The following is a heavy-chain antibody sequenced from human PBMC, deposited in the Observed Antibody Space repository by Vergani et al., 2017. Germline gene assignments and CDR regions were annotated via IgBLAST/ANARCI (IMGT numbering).Heavy chain of an antibody. V-gene: IGHV3-49*05. Sequence: VRLQESGPGLVKPSETLSLTCSVSGGSMSGYYWSWFRQAPGKGLEWVGFIRSKPYGGTTEYAASVKGRFTISRDDSKSIAYLQMNSLKTEDTAVYYCTRDAVTIWEHIVVVTAPPVYYYYYYGMDVWGQXP. J-gene: IGHJ6*02. CDR3: TRDAVTIWEHIVVVTAPPVYYYYYYGMDV. CDR1: GGSMSGYY. D-gene: IGHD2-21*02. CDR2: IRSKPYGGTT.